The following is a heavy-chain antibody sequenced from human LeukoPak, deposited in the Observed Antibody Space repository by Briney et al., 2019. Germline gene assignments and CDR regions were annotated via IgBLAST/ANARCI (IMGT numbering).Heavy chain of an antibody. Sequence: GGSLRLSCVPSGFTFSNYWMHWIRQAPGKGLVWVSSLFKEGSNTRYADSVKGRFTISRDNAKNTLYLQMNSLRGDDTAVYYCATLTDAVAGAAFDYWGQGTLVTVSS. CDR1: GFTFSNYW. J-gene: IGHJ4*02. CDR2: LFKEGSNT. CDR3: ATLTDAVAGAAFDY. D-gene: IGHD6-19*01. V-gene: IGHV3-74*01.